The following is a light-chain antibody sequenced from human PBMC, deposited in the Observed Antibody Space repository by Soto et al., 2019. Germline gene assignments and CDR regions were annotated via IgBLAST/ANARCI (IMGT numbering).Light chain of an antibody. CDR2: GAS. Sequence: DMVLTQSPSTMSFSPGDRVTLSCRASQSVSSYYFVWFQQKPGQAPRLLIYGASSRAVGIPDRFSRGGSGTDFTLTISVLEAEDFAVYYCQQYGMSAQTFGQGTKVEIK. V-gene: IGKV3-20*01. J-gene: IGKJ1*01. CDR3: QQYGMSAQT. CDR1: QSVSSYY.